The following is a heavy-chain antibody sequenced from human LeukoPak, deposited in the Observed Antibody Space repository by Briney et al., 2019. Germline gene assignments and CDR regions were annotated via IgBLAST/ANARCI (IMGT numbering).Heavy chain of an antibody. J-gene: IGHJ5*02. CDR2: ISGSDGST. D-gene: IGHD6-19*01. CDR3: AKDPYSSGWYRGWFDP. CDR1: GFTFINYA. Sequence: GGSLRLSCAASGFTFINYAMSWVRQAPGKGLEWVSSISGSDGSTYDEDSVKGRLTISRDNSKNALYLQMNSLSAEDTAVYYCAKDPYSSGWYRGWFDPWGQGTLVTVSS. V-gene: IGHV3-23*01.